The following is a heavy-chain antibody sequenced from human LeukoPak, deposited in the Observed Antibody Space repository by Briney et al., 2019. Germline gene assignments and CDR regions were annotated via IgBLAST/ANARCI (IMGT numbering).Heavy chain of an antibody. Sequence: PLGSLRVSPAASGFTFSSYWMNCVRQAPGKGLVWVSRINSDGSSTSYADSVKGRFTISRDNAKNTLYLQMNSLRAEDTAVYYCAGIVATIWNYWGEGTLVTVSS. CDR3: AGIVATIWNY. J-gene: IGHJ4*02. V-gene: IGHV3-74*01. CDR2: INSDGSST. D-gene: IGHD5-12*01. CDR1: GFTFSSYW.